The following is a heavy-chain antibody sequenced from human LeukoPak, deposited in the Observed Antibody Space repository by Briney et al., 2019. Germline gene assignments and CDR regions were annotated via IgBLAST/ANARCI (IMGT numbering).Heavy chain of an antibody. D-gene: IGHD6-25*01. CDR1: GFTFTNYW. CDR3: ATVSGY. CDR2: INHDGTGT. J-gene: IGHJ4*02. V-gene: IGHV3-74*01. Sequence: GRSLRLSCAASGFTFTNYWMHWVRQAPGKGLVWVSGINHDGTGTYYADSVKGRFTISRDNAKNTVDLQMNGLRAEDTTVYYCATVSGYWGQGTLVTVSS.